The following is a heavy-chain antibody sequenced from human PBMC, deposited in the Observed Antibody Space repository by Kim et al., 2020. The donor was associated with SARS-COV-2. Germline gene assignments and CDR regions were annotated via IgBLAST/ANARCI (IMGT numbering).Heavy chain of an antibody. V-gene: IGHV4-34*01. Sequence: NPSLKSRVTISVDTSKNQFSLKLGSVTAADTAVYYCARGPTSLFHYYYDWGQGTMVTVSS. J-gene: IGHJ3*01. D-gene: IGHD3-22*01. CDR3: ARGPTSLFHYYYD.